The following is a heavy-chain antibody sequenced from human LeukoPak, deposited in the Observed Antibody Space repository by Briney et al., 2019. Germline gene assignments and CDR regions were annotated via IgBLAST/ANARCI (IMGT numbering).Heavy chain of an antibody. Sequence: PSETLSLTCAVYGGSFSGYYWSWIRQPPGTGLEWIGYIYYSGSTNYNLSLKSRVTISVDTSKNQFSLKLSSVTAADTAVYYCARVGQNAFDIWGQGTMVTVSS. CDR3: ARVGQNAFDI. V-gene: IGHV4-59*01. CDR2: IYYSGST. CDR1: GGSFSGYY. D-gene: IGHD3/OR15-3a*01. J-gene: IGHJ3*02.